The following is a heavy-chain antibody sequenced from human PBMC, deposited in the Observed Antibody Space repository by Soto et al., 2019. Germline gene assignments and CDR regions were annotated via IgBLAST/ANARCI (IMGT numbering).Heavy chain of an antibody. D-gene: IGHD5-12*01. CDR2: IYYSGST. J-gene: IGHJ6*02. Sequence: SETLSLTCTVSGGSVSSGSYYWSWIRQPPGKGLEWIGYIYYSGSTNYNPSLKSRVTISVDTSKNQFSLKLSSVTAADTAVYYCAREGTDGYNYLYYYGMDVWGQGTTVTASS. CDR1: GGSVSSGSYY. CDR3: AREGTDGYNYLYYYGMDV. V-gene: IGHV4-61*01.